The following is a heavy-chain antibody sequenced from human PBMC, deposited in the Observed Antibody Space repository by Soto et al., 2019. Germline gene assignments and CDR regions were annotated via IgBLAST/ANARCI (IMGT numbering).Heavy chain of an antibody. Sequence: PGGSLRLSCAASGFTFINYAMSWVRQAPGKGLEWVSTIGGGDGSTYYADSVKGRFTISRDNSNSALYLQMNSLRVGDTAIYYSEKGIIVHPPGTRTFDTGGQGTMVTVSS. CDR1: GFTFINYA. CDR3: EKGIIVHPPGTRTFDT. J-gene: IGHJ3*02. D-gene: IGHD2-21*01. V-gene: IGHV3-23*01. CDR2: IGGGDGST.